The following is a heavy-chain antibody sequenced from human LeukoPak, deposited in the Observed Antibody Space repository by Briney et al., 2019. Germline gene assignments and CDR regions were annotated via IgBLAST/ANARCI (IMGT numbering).Heavy chain of an antibody. CDR1: GGSISSYY. D-gene: IGHD3-10*01. J-gene: IGHJ4*02. V-gene: IGHV4-59*12. CDR3: AREEQSVGPYFDY. CDR2: IYHSGST. Sequence: SETLSLTCTVSGGSISSYYWSWIRQPPGKGLEWIGYIYHSGSTYYNPSLKSRVTISVDRSKNQFSLKLSSVTAADTAVYYCAREEQSVGPYFDYWGQGILVTVSS.